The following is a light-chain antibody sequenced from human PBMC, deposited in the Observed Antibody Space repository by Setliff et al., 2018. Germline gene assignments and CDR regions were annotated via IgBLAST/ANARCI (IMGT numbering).Light chain of an antibody. CDR1: SSDVGGYNY. V-gene: IGLV2-14*03. Sequence: QSVLTQPASVSGSPGQSITISCTGTSSDVGGYNYVSWYQQHPDKAPKLMIFDASNRPSGVSNRFSGSKSGNTASLTISGLRAEDEADYYCSSYTSSSTQVFGTGTKGTVL. CDR3: SSYTSSSTQV. CDR2: DAS. J-gene: IGLJ1*01.